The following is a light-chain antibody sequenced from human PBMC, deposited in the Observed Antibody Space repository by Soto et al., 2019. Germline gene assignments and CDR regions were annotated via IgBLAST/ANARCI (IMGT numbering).Light chain of an antibody. J-gene: IGLJ1*01. CDR3: QSYDSSLSAHYV. CDR1: SSNIGATYD. V-gene: IGLV1-40*01. CDR2: GNS. Sequence: VLTQPPSVSGAPGQRVTISCAGSSSNIGATYDVQWYQQLPGTAPKLLIYGNSNRPSGVPDRFSGSKSGTSASLAITGLQADDEADYYCQSYDSSLSAHYVFGTGTKVTVL.